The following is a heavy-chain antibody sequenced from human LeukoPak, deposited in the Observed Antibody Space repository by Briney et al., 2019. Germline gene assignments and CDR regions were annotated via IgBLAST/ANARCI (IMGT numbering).Heavy chain of an antibody. V-gene: IGHV3-30-3*01. CDR2: ISYDGSNK. CDR1: GFTFSSYA. J-gene: IGHJ4*02. CDR3: ARGSGYPRGPADF. D-gene: IGHD5-12*01. Sequence: GGSLRLSCAASGFTFSSYAMHWVRQAPGKGLEWVAVISYDGSNKYYADSVKGRFTISRDNSKNTLYLQMNSLRAEDTAVYYCARGSGYPRGPADFWGQGTLVTVSS.